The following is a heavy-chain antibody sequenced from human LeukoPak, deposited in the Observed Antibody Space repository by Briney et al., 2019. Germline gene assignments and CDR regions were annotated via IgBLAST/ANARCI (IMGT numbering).Heavy chain of an antibody. CDR1: GGTFSSYA. CDR3: ARDSSGYYTNYYYYYMDV. Sequence: ASVKVSCKASGGTFSSYAISWVRQAPGQGLEWMGGIIPIFGTANYAQKFQGRVTITADESTSTAYMELSSLRSEDTAVYYCARDSSGYYTNYYYYYMDVWGKGTTVTISS. D-gene: IGHD3-22*01. CDR2: IIPIFGTA. J-gene: IGHJ6*03. V-gene: IGHV1-69*13.